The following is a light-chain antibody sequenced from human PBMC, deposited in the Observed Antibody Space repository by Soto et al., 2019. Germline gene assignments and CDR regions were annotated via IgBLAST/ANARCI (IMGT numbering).Light chain of an antibody. Sequence: EIVMTQSPATLSVSPGERATLSCRASQSVSSNLAWYQQKPGQAPRLLIYGASTRATGIPARFSGSGSGTELTLTISSLQSEDFAVYYCQQYNNWPPGFGQGTKVEIK. J-gene: IGKJ1*01. CDR1: QSVSSN. V-gene: IGKV3-15*01. CDR2: GAS. CDR3: QQYNNWPPG.